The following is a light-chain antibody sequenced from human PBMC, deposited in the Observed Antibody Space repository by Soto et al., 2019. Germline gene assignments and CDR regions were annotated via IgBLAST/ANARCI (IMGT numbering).Light chain of an antibody. CDR1: QSIRSN. CDR2: RAS. Sequence: EIVMTQSPATLSVSPGERATLSCRASQSIRSNLAWYQQKLGQAPRLLIYRASTRATGIPARVSGRGSGTEFTLTISSLQSEDFALYYCHQYENWPQPFGQGTKVDIK. V-gene: IGKV3-15*01. J-gene: IGKJ1*01. CDR3: HQYENWPQP.